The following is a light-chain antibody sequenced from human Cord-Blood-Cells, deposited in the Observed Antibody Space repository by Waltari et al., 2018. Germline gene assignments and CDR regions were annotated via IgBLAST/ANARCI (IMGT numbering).Light chain of an antibody. V-gene: IGKV4-1*01. Sequence: DLVMTQPPDSLAVTLGERATINCKSSQSFLYSSNKKNYLACYQQRPGKPPKLLIYWASTRESGVPDRFSGSGSGTEFTLTISSLQAEDVAVYYCQQYYSTPLTFGGGTKVEIK. CDR1: QSFLYSSNKKNY. CDR2: WAS. CDR3: QQYYSTPLT. J-gene: IGKJ4*01.